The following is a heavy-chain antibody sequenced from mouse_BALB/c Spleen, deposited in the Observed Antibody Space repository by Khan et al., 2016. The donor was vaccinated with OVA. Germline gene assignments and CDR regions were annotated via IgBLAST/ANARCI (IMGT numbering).Heavy chain of an antibody. CDR2: INTHSGVP. D-gene: IGHD2-4*01. J-gene: IGHJ1*01. CDR3: ARGYDYGRNCDV. V-gene: IGHV9-4*02. Sequence: QVQLKQSGPELKKPGETVRISCKASGYTFTTAGMQWVQKMPGKGLKWIGWINTHSGVPKYAEDFKGRFAFSLETSASTAYLQITNLKNEDTATYFGARGYDYGRNCDVWGAGTTVTVSS. CDR1: GYTFTTAG.